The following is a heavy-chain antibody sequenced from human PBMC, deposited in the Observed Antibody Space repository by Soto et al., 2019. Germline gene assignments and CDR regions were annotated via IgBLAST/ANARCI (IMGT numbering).Heavy chain of an antibody. CDR1: GFTFSSYA. Sequence: GGSLRLSCAASGFTFSSYAMSGVRQAPGKGLEWVSAISGSGGSTYYADSVKGRFTISRDNSKNTLYLQMNSLRAEDPAVYYCAKGPRIAANLSAEYFQHWGQGPLATVSS. V-gene: IGHV3-23*01. CDR3: AKGPRIAANLSAEYFQH. J-gene: IGHJ1*01. CDR2: ISGSGGST. D-gene: IGHD6-13*01.